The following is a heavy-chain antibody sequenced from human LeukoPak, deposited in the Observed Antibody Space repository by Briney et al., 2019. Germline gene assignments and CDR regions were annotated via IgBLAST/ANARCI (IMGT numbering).Heavy chain of an antibody. V-gene: IGHV3-23*01. J-gene: IGHJ4*02. D-gene: IGHD3-10*01. CDR3: AKAGDYYGSGIYFDY. CDR2: ISGSGGST. CDR1: GFTFSSYA. Sequence: GGSLRLSCAASGFTFSSYAMSWVRPAPGKGLEWVSAISGSGGSTYYADSVKGRFTISRDNSKNTLYLQMNSLRAEDTAVYYCAKAGDYYGSGIYFDYWGQGTLVTVSS.